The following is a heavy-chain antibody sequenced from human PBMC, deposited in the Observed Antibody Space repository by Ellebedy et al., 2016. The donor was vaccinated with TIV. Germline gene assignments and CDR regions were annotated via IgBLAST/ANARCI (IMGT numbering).Heavy chain of an antibody. CDR1: GGTFSIYA. V-gene: IGHV1-69*13. J-gene: IGHJ3*02. D-gene: IGHD6-6*01. CDR3: AKKYSDSSDIDLDAFDI. CDR2: FIPLFGTR. Sequence: ASVKVSXXASGGTFSIYAIGWVRQTHGQGLELMGGFIPLFGTRNYAQKFQGRVTITADDSTSTAYMELSSLRSEDTAVYYCAKKYSDSSDIDLDAFDIWGQGTMVTVSS.